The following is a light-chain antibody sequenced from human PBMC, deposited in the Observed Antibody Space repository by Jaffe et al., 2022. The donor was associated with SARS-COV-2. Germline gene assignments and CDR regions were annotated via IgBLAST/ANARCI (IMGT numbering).Light chain of an antibody. CDR1: QSLLYSSNNKNY. V-gene: IGKV4-1*01. CDR3: QQSYTTPWT. J-gene: IGKJ1*01. Sequence: DIVMTQSPDSLAVSLGERATINCKSSQSLLYSSNNKNYLSWYQQRPGQPPKLLIYWASTRESGVPERFSASGSGTEFTLTISSLQAEDVAVYYCQQSYTTPWTFGQGTKVEIK. CDR2: WAS.